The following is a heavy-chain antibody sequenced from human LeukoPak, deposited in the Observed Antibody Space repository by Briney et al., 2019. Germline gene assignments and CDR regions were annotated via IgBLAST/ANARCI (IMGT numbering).Heavy chain of an antibody. CDR1: GGTFSSYA. Sequence: GSSVKVSCKASGGTFSSYAISWVRQAPGQGLEWMGGIIPIFGTANYAQKFQGRVTITADESTSTAYMELSSLRSEDTAVYYCARGADYCSSTSCYSPDYYYYYYMDVWGKGTTVTVSS. J-gene: IGHJ6*03. CDR2: IIPIFGTA. D-gene: IGHD2-2*01. V-gene: IGHV1-69*01. CDR3: ARGADYCSSTSCYSPDYYYYYYMDV.